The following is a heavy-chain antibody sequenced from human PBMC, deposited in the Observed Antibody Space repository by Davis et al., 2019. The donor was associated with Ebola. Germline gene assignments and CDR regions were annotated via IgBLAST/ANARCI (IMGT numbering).Heavy chain of an antibody. D-gene: IGHD6-13*01. Sequence: SETLSLTCTVSGGSISSYYWSWIRQPPGKGLEWIGYIYYSGSTNYNPSLKSRVTISVDTSKNQFSLKLSSVAAADTALYYCARLISTYSSTWWDYWGQGTLVTVSS. J-gene: IGHJ4*02. CDR3: ARLISTYSSTWWDY. CDR1: GGSISSYY. V-gene: IGHV4-59*08. CDR2: IYYSGST.